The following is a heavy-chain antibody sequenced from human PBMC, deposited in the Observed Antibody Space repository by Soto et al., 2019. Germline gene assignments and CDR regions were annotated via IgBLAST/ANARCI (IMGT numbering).Heavy chain of an antibody. CDR3: ARGIYSKVGATIWFDP. D-gene: IGHD1-26*01. CDR1: VGSINSYY. V-gene: IGHV4-4*07. Sequence: SETLSLTCTVSVGSINSYYWSWIRQPAGKGLEWIGRIYTSGSTNYNPSLKSRVTMSVDTSKNRFSLRLSSVTAADTAVYYCARGIYSKVGATIWFDPWGQGTLVTVSS. CDR2: IYTSGST. J-gene: IGHJ5*02.